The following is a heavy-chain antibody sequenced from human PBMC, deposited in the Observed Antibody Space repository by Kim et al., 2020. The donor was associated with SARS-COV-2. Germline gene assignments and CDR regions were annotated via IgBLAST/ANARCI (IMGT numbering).Heavy chain of an antibody. CDR3: AREVLVSPDAFDI. CDR1: GFTFSSYE. Sequence: GGSLRLSCAASGFTFSSYEMNWVRQAPGKGLEWVSDIRSGSNSKYYADSVKGRFTISRDNAKDSLYLQMNGLRAEDTAVYYCAREVLVSPDAFDIWGQGTMVTVSS. D-gene: IGHD2-2*01. CDR2: IRSGSNSK. V-gene: IGHV3-48*03. J-gene: IGHJ3*02.